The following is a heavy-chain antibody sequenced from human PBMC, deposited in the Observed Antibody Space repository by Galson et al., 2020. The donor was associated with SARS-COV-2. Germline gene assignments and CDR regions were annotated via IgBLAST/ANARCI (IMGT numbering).Heavy chain of an antibody. Sequence: GESLKISCAASGFTFSNYAMHWVRQAPGKGLEWVAFISYDGNKKYYADSVKGRLTISRDNSKNTLYLRVNSLRTEDTALYYCAKDWAITAVVGGPADYWGQGTLVTVSS. CDR2: ISYDGNKK. CDR3: AKDWAITAVVGGPADY. J-gene: IGHJ4*02. V-gene: IGHV3-30*18. D-gene: IGHD5-18*01. CDR1: GFTFSNYA.